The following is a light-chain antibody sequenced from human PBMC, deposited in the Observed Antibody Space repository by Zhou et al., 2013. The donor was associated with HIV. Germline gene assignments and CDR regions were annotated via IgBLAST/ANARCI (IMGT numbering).Light chain of an antibody. CDR1: QSLLHADGRTY. V-gene: IGKV2D-29*01. CDR2: DVS. CDR3: MQTLQLRT. Sequence: DIVLTQTPLSLSVTPGQPASISCKSSQSLLHADGRTYLNWYLQRPGQPPQLLMYDVSIRFSGVPDRFSGSGSGTDFTLEISRVEAEDVGLYYCMQTLQLRTFGQGTKVDIK. J-gene: IGKJ1*01.